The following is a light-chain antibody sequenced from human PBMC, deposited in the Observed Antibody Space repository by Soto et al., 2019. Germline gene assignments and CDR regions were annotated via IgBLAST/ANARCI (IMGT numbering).Light chain of an antibody. CDR2: EVS. V-gene: IGLV2-14*01. CDR3: SSYTSNREVV. Sequence: QSALTQPASVSGSPGQSITISCTGTSSDVGGYNYVSWYQQHPGKAPKLMIYEVSNRPSGVSNRFSGSKSGNTASLTISGLQAEDEADYYCSSYTSNREVVFGGGTQLTVL. CDR1: SSDVGGYNY. J-gene: IGLJ2*01.